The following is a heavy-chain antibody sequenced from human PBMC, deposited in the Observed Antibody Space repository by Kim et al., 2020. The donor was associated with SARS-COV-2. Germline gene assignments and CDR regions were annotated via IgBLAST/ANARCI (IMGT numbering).Heavy chain of an antibody. V-gene: IGHV1-18*01. CDR2: ISAYNGNT. Sequence: ASVKVSCKASGYTFTSYGISWVRQAPGQGLEWMGWISAYNGNTNYAQKLQGRVTMTTDTSTSTAYMELRSLRSDDTAVYYCARDHGVLDILTGFRFDPWGQGTLVTVSS. J-gene: IGHJ5*02. CDR3: ARDHGVLDILTGFRFDP. D-gene: IGHD3-9*01. CDR1: GYTFTSYG.